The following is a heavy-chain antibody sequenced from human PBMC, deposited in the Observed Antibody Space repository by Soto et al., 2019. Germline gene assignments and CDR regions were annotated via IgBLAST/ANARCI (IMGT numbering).Heavy chain of an antibody. CDR2: AYYSGDT. Sequence: ALSLTCSVSGGSISRYYWSWIRQPPGKGLEWIGYAYYSGDTGYNPSLKSRVTMAVDTSKSQVSLKLSSVTAADTAVYYCARDRSTYGGGGTGEVKENWFDPWGQGALVTVST. J-gene: IGHJ5*02. V-gene: IGHV4-59*01. D-gene: IGHD2-8*01. CDR1: GGSISRYY. CDR3: ARDRSTYGGGGTGEVKENWFDP.